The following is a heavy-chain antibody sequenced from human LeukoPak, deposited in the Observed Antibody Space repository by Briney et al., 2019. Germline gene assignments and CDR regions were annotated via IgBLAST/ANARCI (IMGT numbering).Heavy chain of an antibody. CDR3: ARDSGYNVNDHDVNAFDI. CDR1: GGSISRYY. Sequence: AETLSLTCTLSGGSISRYYWSWLRHPPGKGLDWLGYIYYSGSTNYNPSLKSPVTISVDTSKKQFSLKLRSLTAADTALFYFARDSGYNVNDHDVNAFDIWGQGRIVTMSS. V-gene: IGHV4-59*01. D-gene: IGHD5-24*01. J-gene: IGHJ3*02. CDR2: IYYSGST.